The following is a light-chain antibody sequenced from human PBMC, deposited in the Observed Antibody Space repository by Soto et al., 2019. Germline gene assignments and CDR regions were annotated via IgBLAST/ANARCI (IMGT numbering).Light chain of an antibody. CDR3: QQRSNRIT. V-gene: IGKV3-11*01. CDR1: QSVAGS. Sequence: VLTQSPATLSLSPGERAILSCRASQSVAGSLAWYQQKPGQAPRLLIYDISTRAAAIPARFSGSGSGTYSTLTVSRLAPEDFALYYCQQRSNRITFGQGTRLENK. CDR2: DIS. J-gene: IGKJ5*01.